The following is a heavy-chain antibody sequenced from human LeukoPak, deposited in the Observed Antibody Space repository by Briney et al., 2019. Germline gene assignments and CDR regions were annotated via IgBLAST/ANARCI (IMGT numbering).Heavy chain of an antibody. CDR1: GYTLTGYY. Sequence: ASVKVSCKASGYTLTGYYLHWVRQAPGQGLGWMGWINPNTGATHSAQKFQGRITMTRDSSISTAYMDLSRLRSDDTAVYYCARDRVGSGWPRPYYFEVWGQGTLVTVSS. D-gene: IGHD6-19*01. CDR3: ARDRVGSGWPRPYYFEV. J-gene: IGHJ4*02. V-gene: IGHV1-2*02. CDR2: INPNTGAT.